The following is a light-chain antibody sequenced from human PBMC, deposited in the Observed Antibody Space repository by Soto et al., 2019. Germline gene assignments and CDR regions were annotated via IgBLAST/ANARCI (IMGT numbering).Light chain of an antibody. CDR3: AAWDDSLNGVV. J-gene: IGLJ3*02. CDR1: SSNSGSTT. Sequence: QSVLTQPPSASGTPGQRITIACSGSSSNSGSTTVKWYQQLPGTAPNLLIYNNNQRPSGVPVRFSGSKSGTSASLAMSGLQSEDEADAYCAAWDDSLNGVVFGGGTKLTVL. CDR2: NNN. V-gene: IGLV1-44*01.